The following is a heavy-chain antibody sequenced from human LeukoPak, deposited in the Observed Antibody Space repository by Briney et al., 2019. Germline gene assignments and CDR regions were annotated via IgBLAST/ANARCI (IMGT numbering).Heavy chain of an antibody. CDR1: GGSISDSSYY. D-gene: IGHD6-6*01. CDR3: ARFEYSTSSLDF. CDR2: VYYSGST. J-gene: IGHJ4*02. V-gene: IGHV4-39*01. Sequence: SETLSLTCTVSGGSISDSSYYWGWIRQSPGKGLEWIGNVYYSGSTYYNPSLKSRVTVSVDTSKNQFSLKVSSVTAEDTAVYYCARFEYSTSSLDFWGKGTLVTVSS.